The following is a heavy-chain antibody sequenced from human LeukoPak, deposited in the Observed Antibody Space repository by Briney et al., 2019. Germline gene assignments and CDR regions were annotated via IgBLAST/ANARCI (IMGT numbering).Heavy chain of an antibody. CDR3: ARSKMVRGVIISSAPNWFDP. V-gene: IGHV2-5*02. J-gene: IGHJ5*02. D-gene: IGHD3-10*01. CDR2: IYWDDDK. CDR1: GSSLSTSGVG. Sequence: SGPTLVNPTQTLTLTCTFSGSSLSTSGVGVGWIRQPPGKALEWLALIYWDDDKRYSPSLKSRLTITKDTSKNQVVLTMTNMDPVDTATYYCARSKMVRGVIISSAPNWFDPWGQGTLVTVSS.